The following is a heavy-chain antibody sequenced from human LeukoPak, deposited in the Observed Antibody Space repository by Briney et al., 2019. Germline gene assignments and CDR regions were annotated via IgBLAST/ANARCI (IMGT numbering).Heavy chain of an antibody. CDR1: GGSISSYY. J-gene: IGHJ3*02. CDR3: ARRTAHDYGGNLSLLGAFDI. Sequence: PSETLSLTCTVSGGSISSYYWSWIRQPPGKGLEWIGYIYYSGSTNYNPSLKSRVTISVDTSKNQFSLKLSSVTAADTAVYYCARRTAHDYGGNLSLLGAFDIWGQGTMVTVSS. D-gene: IGHD4-23*01. CDR2: IYYSGST. V-gene: IGHV4-59*08.